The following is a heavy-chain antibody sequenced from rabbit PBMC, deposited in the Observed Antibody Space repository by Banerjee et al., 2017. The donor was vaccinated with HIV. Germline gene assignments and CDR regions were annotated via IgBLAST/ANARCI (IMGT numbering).Heavy chain of an antibody. CDR2: IHGGNSVT. V-gene: IGHV1S40*01. D-gene: IGHD4-1*01. CDR1: GFTLSIYW. Sequence: QSLEESGGDLVKPGASLTLTCTASGFTLSIYWLCWARQAPGKGLEWIGCIHGGNSVTYYASWAKGRFTISEASSTTVTLQMTSLTVADTATYFCARRDVVWGAADLWGPGTLVT. CDR3: ARRDVVWGAADL. J-gene: IGHJ4*01.